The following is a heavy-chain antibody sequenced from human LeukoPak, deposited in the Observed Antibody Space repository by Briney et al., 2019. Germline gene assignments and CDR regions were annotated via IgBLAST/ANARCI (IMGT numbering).Heavy chain of an antibody. J-gene: IGHJ5*02. V-gene: IGHV1-69*05. D-gene: IGHD2-2*01. CDR1: GGTFSSYA. CDR3: ARGQDIVVVPAAAPYNWFDP. CDR2: IIPIFGTA. Sequence: SVKVSCKASGGTFSSYAISWVRQAPGQGLEWMGGIIPIFGTANYAQKFQGGVTITTDESTSTAYMELSSLRSEDTAVYYCARGQDIVVVPAAAPYNWFDPWGQGTLVTVSS.